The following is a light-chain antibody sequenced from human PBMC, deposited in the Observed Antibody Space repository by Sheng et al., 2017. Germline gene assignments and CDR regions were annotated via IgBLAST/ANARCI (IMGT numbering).Light chain of an antibody. Sequence: ETLMTQSPGTLSVSPGERVTLSCRASEIVNGHLAWYQHKPGQAPRLLIYAASTRATGIPARFSGSGSATDYSLTISSLESEDSAIYYCQQYNNWPTFGQGTKVEIK. CDR1: EIVNGH. J-gene: IGKJ1*01. CDR3: QQYNNWPT. V-gene: IGKV3-15*01. CDR2: AAS.